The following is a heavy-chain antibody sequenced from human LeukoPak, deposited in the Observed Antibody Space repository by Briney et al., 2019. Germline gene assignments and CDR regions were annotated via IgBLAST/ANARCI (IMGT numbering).Heavy chain of an antibody. J-gene: IGHJ4*02. V-gene: IGHV3-23*01. D-gene: IGHD2-21*02. Sequence: PGGPLRLSCAASGFTFSSYAMSWVRQAPGKGLEWVSAISGSGGSTYYADSVRGRFTISRDNSKNTLYLQMNSLRAEDTAMYYCTKSDHFDYWGQGTLVTVSS. CDR2: ISGSGGST. CDR1: GFTFSSYA. CDR3: TKSDHFDY.